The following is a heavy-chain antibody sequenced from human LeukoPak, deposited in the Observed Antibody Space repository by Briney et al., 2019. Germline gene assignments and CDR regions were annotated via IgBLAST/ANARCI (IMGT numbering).Heavy chain of an antibody. CDR3: ARHPYYDFWSGYFGGYYYYGMDV. Sequence: GGSLRLSCAASGFTFSTYAVNWVRQAPGKGLEWVSTISGSGDSTYYADSVKGRFTISRDNSKDTLYLQMSSVRVDDTAVYYCARHPYYDFWSGYFGGYYYYGMDVWGQGTTVTVSS. CDR2: ISGSGDST. V-gene: IGHV3-23*01. D-gene: IGHD3-3*01. J-gene: IGHJ6*02. CDR1: GFTFSTYA.